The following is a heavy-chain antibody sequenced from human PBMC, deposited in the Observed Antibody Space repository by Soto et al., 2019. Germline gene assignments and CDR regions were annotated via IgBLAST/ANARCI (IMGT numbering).Heavy chain of an antibody. V-gene: IGHV3-64*01. D-gene: IGHD2-21*01. CDR2: ISTNGDST. CDR3: AREGMARPIWVFEY. J-gene: IGHJ4*02. Sequence: EVQLVESGGGLVQPGGSLRLSCAASGFTFGSYPMHWVRQAPGKGLEYVSAISTNGDSTFYANSVKGRFTISRDNSKNTLYLQMGSLRAEDMGVYYCAREGMARPIWVFEYWGQGTLVTASS. CDR1: GFTFGSYP.